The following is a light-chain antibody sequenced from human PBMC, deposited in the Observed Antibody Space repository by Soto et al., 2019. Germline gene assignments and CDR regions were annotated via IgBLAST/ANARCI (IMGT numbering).Light chain of an antibody. CDR3: QHFGSSPPVI. CDR1: QTTSPKY. V-gene: IGKV3-20*01. Sequence: EIELTQSPGTLSLSPGEIATLSFRVSQTTSPKYVAWYQQRRGLAPRLLVYGASKRAAGIPDRFRGSGSGSEFSLTISGLEPEDFAVYFCQHFGSSPPVIFGQGTRLEI. CDR2: GAS. J-gene: IGKJ5*01.